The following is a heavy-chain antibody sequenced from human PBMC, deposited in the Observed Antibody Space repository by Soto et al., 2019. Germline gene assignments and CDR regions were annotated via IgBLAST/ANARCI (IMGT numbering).Heavy chain of an antibody. CDR2: IYYSGNT. J-gene: IGHJ4*02. CDR1: GGSISSGDYY. CDR3: ARVLMVYARGYPFDY. V-gene: IGHV4-30-4*01. D-gene: IGHD2-8*01. Sequence: QVQLQESGPGLVKPSQTLSLTCTVSGGSISSGDYYWSWIRQPPGKGLEWIGYIYYSGNTYYNPSLERRFNISVDTSMCHFSLKLCSVIATDTAVYYCARVLMVYARGYPFDYWGQGTLVTVSS.